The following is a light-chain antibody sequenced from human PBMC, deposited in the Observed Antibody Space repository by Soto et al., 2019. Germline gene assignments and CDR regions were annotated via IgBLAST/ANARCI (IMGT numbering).Light chain of an antibody. CDR1: QSVSSSY. CDR3: QQYGSSPRT. Sequence: IVLTQSPDTLSLSPGERATLSCMASQSVSSSYLAWYQQKPVQAPRLLIYGASSRATGIPDRFSGSGSGTDFTLTISRLEPEDFAVYYCQQYGSSPRTFGQGTKVDIK. J-gene: IGKJ1*01. V-gene: IGKV3-20*01. CDR2: GAS.